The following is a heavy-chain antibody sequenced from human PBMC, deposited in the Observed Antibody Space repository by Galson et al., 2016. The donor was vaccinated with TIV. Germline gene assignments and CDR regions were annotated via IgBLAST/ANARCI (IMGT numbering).Heavy chain of an antibody. Sequence: SVKVSCKASGATFSRYAFNWVRQAPGQGLEWMGRIIPIFDTTNYAQNFQGRVTIIADKSPNTVYMEVSRLRSDDTAGYYCARDSVSFGSGSYYPSSFDYWGQGTLVTVSS. J-gene: IGHJ4*02. V-gene: IGHV1-69*06. CDR2: IIPIFDTT. D-gene: IGHD3-10*01. CDR3: ARDSVSFGSGSYYPSSFDY. CDR1: GATFSRYA.